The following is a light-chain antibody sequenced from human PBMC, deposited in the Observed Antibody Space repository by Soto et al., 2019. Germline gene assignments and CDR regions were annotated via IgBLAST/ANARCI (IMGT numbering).Light chain of an antibody. V-gene: IGLV2-14*01. CDR2: DVS. CDR3: SSYTSSRTHV. J-gene: IGLJ1*01. Sequence: QSVLTQPASVSGSHGQSIAISCTGTSSDVGAYNYVSWYQQHPGKSPKLMIYDVSNRPSGVSSRFSGSKSGNTASLTISGLQAEAEADYFCSSYTSSRTHVPGAETKITV. CDR1: SSDVGAYNY.